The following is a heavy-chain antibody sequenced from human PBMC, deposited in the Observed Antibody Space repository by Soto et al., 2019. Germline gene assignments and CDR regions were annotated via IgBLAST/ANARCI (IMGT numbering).Heavy chain of an antibody. D-gene: IGHD3-3*01. CDR2: IYSSGST. J-gene: IGHJ5*02. V-gene: IGHV4-4*07. Sequence: PSETLSLTCTISGGAIGSHYWTWIRQPAGKGLEWIGRIYSSGSTQYNPSLQSRVTMPLDTSKNQFSLRLESVTAADTAVYYCARGQRFSDWFDPWGQGTLVTVSS. CDR3: ARGQRFSDWFDP. CDR1: GGAIGSHY.